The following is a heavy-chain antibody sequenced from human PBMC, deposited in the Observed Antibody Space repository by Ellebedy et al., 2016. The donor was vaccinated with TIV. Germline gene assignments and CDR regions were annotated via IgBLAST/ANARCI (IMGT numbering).Heavy chain of an antibody. CDR2: ISSSCGTT. CDR3: AKNRVAVTALLDF. V-gene: IGHV3-23*01. D-gene: IGHD2-21*02. Sequence: GESLKISCAASGFNFITYAMTWVRQAPGKGLEWVSGISSSCGTTYYVDSVKGRFTISRDNSKKTLFLQMNSLRAEDTAIYYCAKNRVAVTALLDFWGQGTLVTVSS. CDR1: GFNFITYA. J-gene: IGHJ4*02.